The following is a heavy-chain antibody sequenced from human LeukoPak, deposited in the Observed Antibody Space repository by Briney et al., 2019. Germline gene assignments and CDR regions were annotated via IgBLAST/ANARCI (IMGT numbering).Heavy chain of an antibody. V-gene: IGHV4-59*01. CDR1: GDSIRDYY. CDR2: IYYSGST. D-gene: IGHD2/OR15-2a*01. J-gene: IGHJ4*02. Sequence: PTQTLSPTCTVSGDSIRDYYLSSIRPPPGKGLEWVGYIYYSGSTNYNPSLKCRATISVDTSKSQFSLKLSSVTAADTAVYYCARELKVGNTGYYFDYWGQGSLVTVST. CDR3: ARELKVGNTGYYFDY.